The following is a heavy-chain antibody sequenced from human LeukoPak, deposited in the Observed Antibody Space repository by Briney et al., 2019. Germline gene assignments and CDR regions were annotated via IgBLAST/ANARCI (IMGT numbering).Heavy chain of an antibody. CDR1: GYTFTGYY. CDR2: INPNSGGT. D-gene: IGHD5-12*01. J-gene: IGHJ3*02. Sequence: GASVKVSCKASGYTFTGYYMHWVRQAPGQGLEWMGWINPNSGGTNYAQKFQGRVTMTRDTSISTAYMELSRLRSDDTAVYYCAKQWGSSYSGLRYVGPDSAFDIWGQGTMVTVSS. CDR3: AKQWGSSYSGLRYVGPDSAFDI. V-gene: IGHV1-2*02.